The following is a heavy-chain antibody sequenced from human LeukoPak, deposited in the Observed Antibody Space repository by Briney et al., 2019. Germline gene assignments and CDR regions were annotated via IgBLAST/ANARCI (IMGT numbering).Heavy chain of an antibody. J-gene: IGHJ4*02. Sequence: SETLSLTCTVSGGSISSYYWSWIRQPPGKGLEWIGYIYYSGSTHCNPSLKTRVTISVDTSKNQFSLKISSVTPADTAVYYCPREGEYGHGPFDYWGQGTLVTVSS. V-gene: IGHV4-59*01. D-gene: IGHD3-16*01. CDR3: PREGEYGHGPFDY. CDR1: GGSISSYY. CDR2: IYYSGST.